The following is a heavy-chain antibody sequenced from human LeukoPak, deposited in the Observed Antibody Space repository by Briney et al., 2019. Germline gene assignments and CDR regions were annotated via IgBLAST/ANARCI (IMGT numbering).Heavy chain of an antibody. CDR3: ARDGYDSSGYSDPLYGMDV. V-gene: IGHV5-51*01. Sequence: GESLQISCKGSGYSFTSYWIGWVRQMPGKGLEWMGIIYPGDSDTRYSPSFQGQVTISADKSISTAYLQWSSLKASDTAMYYCARDGYDSSGYSDPLYGMDVWGQGTTVTVSS. CDR1: GYSFTSYW. D-gene: IGHD3-22*01. J-gene: IGHJ6*02. CDR2: IYPGDSDT.